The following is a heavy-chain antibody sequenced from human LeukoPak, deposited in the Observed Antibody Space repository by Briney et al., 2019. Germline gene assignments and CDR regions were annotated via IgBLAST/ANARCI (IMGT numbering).Heavy chain of an antibody. Sequence: SDSLSLTCSVAGRSISTYYRNWSRQSPGGRLGWIVYVFYRGGTYYNPSLRGRLTISMDTSKNQFSLKLNSLTAADTAIYYCARARGGTFGFHFDYWGQGALVSVSS. CDR3: ARARGGTFGFHFDY. D-gene: IGHD3-10*01. V-gene: IGHV4-59*07. J-gene: IGHJ4*02. CDR1: GRSISTYY. CDR2: VFYRGGT.